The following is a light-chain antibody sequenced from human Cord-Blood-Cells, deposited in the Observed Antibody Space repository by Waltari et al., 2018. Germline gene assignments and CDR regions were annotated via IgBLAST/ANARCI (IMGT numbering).Light chain of an antibody. Sequence: QSALTQPASVSGSPGQSITISCPGTSRDVGGYNYVSWYQQHPGKAPKRMIYDVSNRPSGVSNRFSGSKSGNTASLTISGLQAEDEADYYCSSYTSSSTLVFGTGTKVTVL. CDR1: SRDVGGYNY. V-gene: IGLV2-14*03. CDR3: SSYTSSSTLV. CDR2: DVS. J-gene: IGLJ1*01.